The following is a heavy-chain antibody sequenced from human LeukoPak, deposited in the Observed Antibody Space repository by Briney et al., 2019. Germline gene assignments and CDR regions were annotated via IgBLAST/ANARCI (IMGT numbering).Heavy chain of an antibody. CDR1: GFTFTNYA. CDR2: ISYDGTDK. D-gene: IGHD6-13*01. J-gene: IGHJ4*02. V-gene: IGHV3-30-3*01. Sequence: QPGRSLRLSCAASGFTFTNYAMHCVRQAPGKGLEWVALISYDGTDKYYANSAKRRFTITRDNSDNTLYLQVNRLRAEDTAVYYCARYAWSLGPAPGTPLFDYWGRGTLVTVSS. CDR3: ARYAWSLGPAPGTPLFDY.